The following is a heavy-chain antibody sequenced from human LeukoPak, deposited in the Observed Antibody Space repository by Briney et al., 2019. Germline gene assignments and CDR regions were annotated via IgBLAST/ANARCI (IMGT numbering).Heavy chain of an antibody. J-gene: IGHJ3*02. V-gene: IGHV1-8*01. D-gene: IGHD5-18*01. Sequence: ASVKVSCKASGYTFTSYDINWVRQATGQGLAWMGWMNPNSGNTGYAQKFQGRVTMTRNTSISTAYMELSSLRSEDTAVYYCARPVDTAMVHAFDIWGQGTMVTVSS. CDR3: ARPVDTAMVHAFDI. CDR1: GYTFTSYD. CDR2: MNPNSGNT.